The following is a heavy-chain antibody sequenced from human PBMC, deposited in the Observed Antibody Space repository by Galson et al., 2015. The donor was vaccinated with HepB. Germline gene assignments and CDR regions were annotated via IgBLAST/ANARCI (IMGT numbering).Heavy chain of an antibody. V-gene: IGHV3-30*18. D-gene: IGHD2-15*01. Sequence: SLRLSCAASGFTLSRYGLHWVRQAPGRGLEWVAVMSYDGSYKYYGDSVKGRFTISRDNSKNTLYLQMDSLRTEDTAVYYCAKDLLGGIPMSNANPGFDYYGLDVWGPGTTVTVSS. CDR3: AKDLLGGIPMSNANPGFDYYGLDV. J-gene: IGHJ6*02. CDR1: GFTLSRYG. CDR2: MSYDGSYK.